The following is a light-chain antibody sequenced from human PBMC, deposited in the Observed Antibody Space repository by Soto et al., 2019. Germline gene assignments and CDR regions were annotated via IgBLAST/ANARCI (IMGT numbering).Light chain of an antibody. Sequence: EVVLTQSPATLSFSPGERATLSCRASQSVSSSSIAWYQQTPGQAPRLVIYGASSRATGISDRFSGSGSGTDFTLTISRLEPEDFAVYYCQQYGSSPLTFGGGTKVDIK. CDR1: QSVSSSS. CDR3: QQYGSSPLT. CDR2: GAS. J-gene: IGKJ4*01. V-gene: IGKV3-20*01.